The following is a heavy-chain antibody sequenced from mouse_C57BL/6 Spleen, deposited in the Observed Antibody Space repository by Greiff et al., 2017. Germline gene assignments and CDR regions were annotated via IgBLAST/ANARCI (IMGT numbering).Heavy chain of an antibody. CDR1: GYTFTSYW. CDR3: ARALDSSGYGY. J-gene: IGHJ2*01. Sequence: VQLQQSGAELVKPGASVKLSCKASGYTFTSYWMQWVKQRPGQGLEWIGEIDPSDSYTNYNQKFKGKATLTVDTSSSTAYMQLSSLTSEDSAVYYCARALDSSGYGYWGQGTTLTVSS. D-gene: IGHD3-2*02. CDR2: IDPSDSYT. V-gene: IGHV1-50*01.